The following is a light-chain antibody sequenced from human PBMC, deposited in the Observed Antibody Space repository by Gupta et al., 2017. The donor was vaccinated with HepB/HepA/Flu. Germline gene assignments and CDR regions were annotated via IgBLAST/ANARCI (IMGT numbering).Light chain of an antibody. CDR1: QDINNY. CDR2: DAS. Sequence: DIQMTQSPSSLSASVRDRVAITCQASQDINNYLNWYQQRPGKAPKLLIYDASSLEEGVPSRFSGSRSGTDFTFTISSLQPEDVGTYYCQQYDNLPLTFGGGTKV. CDR3: QQYDNLPLT. J-gene: IGKJ4*01. V-gene: IGKV1-33*01.